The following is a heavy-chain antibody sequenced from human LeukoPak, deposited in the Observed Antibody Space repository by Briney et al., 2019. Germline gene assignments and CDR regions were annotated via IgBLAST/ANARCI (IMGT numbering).Heavy chain of an antibody. CDR1: GYTFTSYG. J-gene: IGHJ5*02. D-gene: IGHD2-2*03. Sequence: ASVKVSCKASGYTFTSYGISWVRQAPGQGLEWMGWISAYNGNTNYAQKLQGRVTMTTDTSTSTAYMELRSLRSDDTAVYYCARDLDIAVVPAAMYWFDPWGQGTLVTVSS. CDR3: ARDLDIAVVPAAMYWFDP. CDR2: ISAYNGNT. V-gene: IGHV1-18*01.